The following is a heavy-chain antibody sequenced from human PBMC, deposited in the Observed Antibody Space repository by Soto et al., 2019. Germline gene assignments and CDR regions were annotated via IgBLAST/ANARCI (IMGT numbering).Heavy chain of an antibody. J-gene: IGHJ4*02. V-gene: IGHV3-23*01. Sequence: PGGSLRLSCASSVFTFISYAMRWVRQAPGKGLEWVSIITSDGRTYYADSVKGRFTISRDNSKNTVYLQMNSLRAEDTAVYYCAKDYSTVTTDPLSVVLFDYWGQGALVTVYS. CDR3: AKDYSTVTTDPLSVVLFDY. CDR2: ITSDGRT. CDR1: VFTFISYA. D-gene: IGHD4-17*01.